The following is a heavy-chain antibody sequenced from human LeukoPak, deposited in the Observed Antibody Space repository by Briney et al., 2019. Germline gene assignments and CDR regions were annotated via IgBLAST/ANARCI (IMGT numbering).Heavy chain of an antibody. J-gene: IGHJ5*02. D-gene: IGHD2-21*02. CDR1: GGTFSSYA. CDR2: IIPIFGTA. Sequence: ASVKVSCKASGGTFSSYAIGWVRQAPGQGLEWMGGIIPIFGTANYAQKFQGRVTITTDESTSTAYMELSSLRSEDTAVYYCARRANCGGDCYSDWFDPWGQGTLVTVSS. CDR3: ARRANCGGDCYSDWFDP. V-gene: IGHV1-69*05.